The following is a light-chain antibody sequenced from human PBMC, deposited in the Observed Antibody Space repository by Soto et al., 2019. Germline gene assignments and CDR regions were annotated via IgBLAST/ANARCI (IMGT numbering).Light chain of an antibody. J-gene: IGKJ4*01. CDR2: GAS. CDR1: QSVSSSY. Sequence: EIVLTQSPGTLSLSPGERAILSCRASQSVSSSYLAWYQQKPGQAPRLLIYGASSRATDIPDRFSGSGSGTDFTLTISRLEPEDFAVYYCQQYGSSPLTFGGGTKVEIK. V-gene: IGKV3-20*01. CDR3: QQYGSSPLT.